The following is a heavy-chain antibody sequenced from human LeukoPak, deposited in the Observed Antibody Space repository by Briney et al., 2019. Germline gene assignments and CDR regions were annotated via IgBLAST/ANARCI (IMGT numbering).Heavy chain of an antibody. V-gene: IGHV3-7*01. J-gene: IGHJ4*02. CDR2: IKQDGSEK. CDR1: GFTFSSYW. D-gene: IGHD2-15*01. Sequence: PGGSLRLSCAASGFTFSSYWMSWVRQAPGKGLEWVANIKQDGSEKYYVDSVKGRFTISRDNAKNSLYLQMNSLRAEDTAVYYCASGRFSRPYDYWGQGTLVTVSS. CDR3: ASGRFSRPYDY.